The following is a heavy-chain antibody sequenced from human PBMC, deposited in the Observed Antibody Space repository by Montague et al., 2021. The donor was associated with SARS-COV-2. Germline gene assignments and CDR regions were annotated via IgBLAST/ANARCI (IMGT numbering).Heavy chain of an antibody. CDR1: GGSISSFY. D-gene: IGHD4-11*01. CDR3: ARHYSASLPAGY. V-gene: IGHV4-59*08. CDR2: ISYSGST. Sequence: SETLSLTCTVSGGSISSFYWSWFRQPPGKGLEWIGYISYSGSTNYNPSLTSRVTMSVDTSKNQFSLKEISVTAADTAGYYCARHYSASLPAGYWGQGTLVTVSS. J-gene: IGHJ4*02.